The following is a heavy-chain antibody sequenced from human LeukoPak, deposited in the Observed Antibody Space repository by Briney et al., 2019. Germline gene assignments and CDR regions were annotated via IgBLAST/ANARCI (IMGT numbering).Heavy chain of an antibody. V-gene: IGHV3-9*01. Sequence: GGSLRLSCAASGFTFDDYAMHWVRHAPGKGLEWVSGISWNSGSIGYADSVKGRFTISRDNAKNSLYLQMNSLRAEDTALYYCAKASLVVDYYYYYGMDVWGQGTTVTVSS. CDR3: AKASLVVDYYYYYGMDV. CDR2: ISWNSGSI. D-gene: IGHD2-15*01. J-gene: IGHJ6*02. CDR1: GFTFDDYA.